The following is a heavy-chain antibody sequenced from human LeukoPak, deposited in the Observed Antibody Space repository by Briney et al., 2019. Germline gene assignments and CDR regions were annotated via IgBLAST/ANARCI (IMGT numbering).Heavy chain of an antibody. CDR1: GFTFIDYD. J-gene: IGHJ4*02. CDR2: IGLRGDT. V-gene: IGHV3-13*01. Sequence: GGSLSLFCAASGFTFIDYDMHWVRQAIGKGLDWVSAIGLRGDTHYSGSVKGRFTINRENAESSLYLQMNGLRAEDTAVYYCARGGIQVSGIDEFDYWGQGTLVTVSS. CDR3: ARGGIQVSGIDEFDY. D-gene: IGHD5-18*01.